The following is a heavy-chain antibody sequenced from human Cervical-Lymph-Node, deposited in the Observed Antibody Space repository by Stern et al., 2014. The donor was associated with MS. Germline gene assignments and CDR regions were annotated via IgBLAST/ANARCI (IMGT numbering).Heavy chain of an antibody. Sequence: EVQLVESGGGLVKPGGSLRLSCAASGFTFSSYSMNWVRQAPGKGLEWVSSISSSGSYIYYADSVKGRFTISRDNAKNSLYLQMNSLRAEDTAVYYCARDNVVAYCGGDCYWRESRKKPIYYYYGMDVWGQGTTVTVSS. CDR3: ARDNVVAYCGGDCYWRESRKKPIYYYYGMDV. V-gene: IGHV3-21*01. CDR1: GFTFSSYS. J-gene: IGHJ6*02. CDR2: ISSSGSYI. D-gene: IGHD2-21*02.